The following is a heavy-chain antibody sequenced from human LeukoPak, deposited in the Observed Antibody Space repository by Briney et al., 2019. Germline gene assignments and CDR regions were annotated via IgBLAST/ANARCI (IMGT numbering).Heavy chain of an antibody. D-gene: IGHD3-22*01. CDR3: AGDPDSSGYYSLYFDY. CDR2: ISYDGSNK. CDR1: GFTFSSYA. J-gene: IGHJ4*02. Sequence: GRSLRLSYAASGFTFSSYAMHWVRQAPGKGLEWVAVISYDGSNKYYADSVKGRFTISRDNSKSTLYLQMNSLRAEDTAVYYCAGDPDSSGYYSLYFDYWGQGTLVTVSS. V-gene: IGHV3-30-3*01.